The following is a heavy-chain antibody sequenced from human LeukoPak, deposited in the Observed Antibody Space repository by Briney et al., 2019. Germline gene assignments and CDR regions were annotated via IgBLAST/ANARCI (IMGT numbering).Heavy chain of an antibody. Sequence: SETLSLTCTVAGCSISSSSYYWGWIRQPPGKGLEWIVSIYYSGSTYYNPSLKSRVTISVDTSKNQFSLKLSSVTAADTAVYYCARSDYDFWSGFRTKTHNNWFDPWGQGTLVTVSS. CDR2: IYYSGST. CDR3: ARSDYDFWSGFRTKTHNNWFDP. J-gene: IGHJ5*02. D-gene: IGHD3-3*01. V-gene: IGHV4-39*01. CDR1: GCSISSSSYY.